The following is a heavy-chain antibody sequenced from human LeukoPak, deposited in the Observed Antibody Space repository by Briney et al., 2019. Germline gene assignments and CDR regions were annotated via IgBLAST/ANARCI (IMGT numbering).Heavy chain of an antibody. CDR3: AKGKLTDDAFDI. CDR1: GFPFSSYA. V-gene: IGHV3-23*01. D-gene: IGHD3-9*01. CDR2: ISGSGGST. Sequence: GGSLRLPCAASGFPFSSYAMSGVRQAPGKGLEWVSAISGSGGSTYYADSVKGRFTISRDNSKNTLYLQMNSLRAEDTAVYYCAKGKLTDDAFDIWGQGTMVTVSS. J-gene: IGHJ3*02.